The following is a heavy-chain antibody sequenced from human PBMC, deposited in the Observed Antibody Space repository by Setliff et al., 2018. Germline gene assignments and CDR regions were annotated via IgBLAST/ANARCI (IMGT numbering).Heavy chain of an antibody. D-gene: IGHD5-12*01. CDR1: GGSISSYY. Sequence: SETLSLTCTVSGGSISSYYWSWIRQPPGKGLEWIGYIYYSGSTNYNPSLKSRVTISVDTSKNQFSLKLCSVTAADTAVYYCARERGYSGYDYWGQGTLVTVSS. J-gene: IGHJ4*02. CDR3: ARERGYSGYDY. V-gene: IGHV4-59*12. CDR2: IYYSGST.